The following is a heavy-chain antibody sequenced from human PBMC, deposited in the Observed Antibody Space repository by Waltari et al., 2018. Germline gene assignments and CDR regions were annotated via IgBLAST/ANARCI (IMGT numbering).Heavy chain of an antibody. D-gene: IGHD2-15*01. V-gene: IGHV3-74*03. Sequence: DVQLVESGGGLVQPGGSQRLSCAASGFSFSNYWMHWVRQIPGKGLVWVSRINAEGSAPMYADSVKGRFTISRDNAKNTLYLQMNSLRVEDTAVYYCVRDGRTASGSVYLGMASWGQGTLVTVSS. J-gene: IGHJ4*02. CDR3: VRDGRTASGSVYLGMAS. CDR2: INAEGSAP. CDR1: GFSFSNYW.